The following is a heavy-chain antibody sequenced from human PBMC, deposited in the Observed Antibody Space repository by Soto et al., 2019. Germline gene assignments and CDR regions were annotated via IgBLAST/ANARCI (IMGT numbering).Heavy chain of an antibody. CDR3: ARGPAHPRKSAFDI. Sequence: PGGSLRLSCAASGFTFSSYAMSWVRQAPGKGLEWVSAISGSGGTTYYADSVKGRFTISRDNAKNSLYLQMNSLRAEDTVVYYCARGPAHPRKSAFDIWGQGTMVTVSS. CDR2: ISGSGGTT. J-gene: IGHJ3*02. CDR1: GFTFSSYA. V-gene: IGHV3-23*01.